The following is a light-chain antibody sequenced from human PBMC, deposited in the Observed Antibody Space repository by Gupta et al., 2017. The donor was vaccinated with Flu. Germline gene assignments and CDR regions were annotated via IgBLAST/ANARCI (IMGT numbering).Light chain of an antibody. J-gene: IGLJ3*02. Sequence: QSVLTQPPSVTGAPGQTVTLSCTGSSSDLGAGYDVHWYQQHSGAAPRLLIFANTDRPSGVPDRFSGSKSGTTASLTIAGLQAADEAAYYCQFYDGDRRAWVFGEGTKLTVL. CDR3: QFYDGDRRAWV. V-gene: IGLV1-40*01. CDR1: SSDLGAGYD. CDR2: ANT.